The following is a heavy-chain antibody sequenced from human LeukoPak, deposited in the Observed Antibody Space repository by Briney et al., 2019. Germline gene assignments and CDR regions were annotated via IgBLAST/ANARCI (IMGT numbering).Heavy chain of an antibody. CDR3: ADRPPKYRSSWTTFDY. Sequence: SGPTLVNPTQTLTLTCTFSGFSLSTSGVGVGWIRQPPGKALEWLAIIYWNDDKRYSPSLKSRLTITKDTSKNQVVLTMTNMDPVDTATYYCADRPPKYRSSWTTFDYWGQGTLVTVSS. CDR2: IYWNDDK. CDR1: GFSLSTSGVG. J-gene: IGHJ4*02. D-gene: IGHD6-13*01. V-gene: IGHV2-5*01.